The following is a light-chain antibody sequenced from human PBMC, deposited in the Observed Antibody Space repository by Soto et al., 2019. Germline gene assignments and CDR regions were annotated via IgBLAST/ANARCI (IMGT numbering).Light chain of an antibody. J-gene: IGKJ3*01. CDR1: QSIGSN. CDR2: GAS. CDR3: QQYNKWPLFT. V-gene: IGKV3-15*01. Sequence: ETVLTQSPATFSVSPGERATLSCRASQSIGSNLAWYQQRPGQPPSLLIYGASTRATGVPARLGGSGSGTEFTLTINSLQSEDFALYYGQQYNKWPLFTFGPGTKVDIK.